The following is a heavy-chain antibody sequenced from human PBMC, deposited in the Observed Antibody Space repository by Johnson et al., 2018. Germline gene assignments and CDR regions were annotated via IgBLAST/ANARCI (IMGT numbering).Heavy chain of an antibody. Sequence: VQLVQSWGGLVKPGGSLRLSCAASGFTFSSYSMNWVRQAPGKGLEWVSSISSSSSYIYYADSVKGRFTISRDNAKNSLYLQMNSLRAEDTAVYHCARGHSSGLSSAEYFQHWGQGTLVTVSS. CDR1: GFTFSSYS. V-gene: IGHV3-21*01. J-gene: IGHJ1*01. CDR2: ISSSSSYI. CDR3: ARGHSSGLSSAEYFQH. D-gene: IGHD6-19*01.